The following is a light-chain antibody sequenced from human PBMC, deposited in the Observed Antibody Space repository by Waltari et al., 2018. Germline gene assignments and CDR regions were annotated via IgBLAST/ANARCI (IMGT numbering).Light chain of an antibody. V-gene: IGKV1-9*01. CDR3: QQSNTYPLT. CDR2: SAF. Sequence: IQLTQSPSFLSASVGDRVTITCRASQGISSYLAWYQQKPGKSPNLLIKSAFTLQSGVPSRFSGSGSGTDFTLTISSLQAEDFATYYCQQSNTYPLTFGQGTRLEIK. CDR1: QGISSY. J-gene: IGKJ5*01.